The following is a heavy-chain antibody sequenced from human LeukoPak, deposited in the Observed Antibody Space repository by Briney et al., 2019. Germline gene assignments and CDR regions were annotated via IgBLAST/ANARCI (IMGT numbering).Heavy chain of an antibody. CDR1: GFPFSSHA. Sequence: RGSLRLSCAASGFPFSSHAMSWVRQPPGKGLEWVAAISNGKTYYADSVRGRFAISRDDSTNTVYLHMNSLRDEDTALYHCVREAGYCAPVCVKTNWFDPWGQGTLVTVSS. CDR2: ISNGKT. D-gene: IGHD2-15*01. V-gene: IGHV3-23*01. J-gene: IGHJ5*02. CDR3: VREAGYCAPVCVKTNWFDP.